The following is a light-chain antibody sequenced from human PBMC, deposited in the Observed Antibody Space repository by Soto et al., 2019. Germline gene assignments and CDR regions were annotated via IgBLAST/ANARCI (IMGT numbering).Light chain of an antibody. CDR1: NSNLGAGYD. Sequence: QSVLTQPPSVSGAPGQRVTISCTGNNSNLGAGYDVHWYQQLPGAAPKLVIFGNRNRPSGVPERFSGSKSGTSASLAITRLQAEDEADYYCSSFAGTNSFVFGTGTKLTVL. CDR3: SSFAGTNSFV. V-gene: IGLV1-40*01. CDR2: GNR. J-gene: IGLJ1*01.